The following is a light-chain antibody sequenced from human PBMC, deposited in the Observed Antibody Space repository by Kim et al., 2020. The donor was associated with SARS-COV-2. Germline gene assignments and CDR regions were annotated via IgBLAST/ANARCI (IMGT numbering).Light chain of an antibody. J-gene: IGKJ5*01. CDR3: QQRSNWPPIT. V-gene: IGKV3-11*01. CDR2: DAS. Sequence: SPGERATRYCRASQSVSSYLAWYQKKPGQAPRLIVYDASSRATGIPARFSGSGSGTDFTLTISSLEPEDFAVYYCQQRSNWPPITFGQGTRLEIK. CDR1: QSVSSY.